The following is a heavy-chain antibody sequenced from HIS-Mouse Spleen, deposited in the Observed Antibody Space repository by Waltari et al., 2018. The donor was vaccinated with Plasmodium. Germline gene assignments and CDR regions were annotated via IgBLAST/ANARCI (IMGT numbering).Heavy chain of an antibody. V-gene: IGHV3-30*16. D-gene: IGHD3-10*01. CDR1: GFTFRRYA. Sequence: QVQLVETGGGVVQPGRALRLACAASGFTFRRYAMHLFGQVPGKGLEWVAVISYDGSNKYYADSVKGRFTISRDNSKNTLYLQMNSLRAEDTAVYYCAREAGSGGLYYFDYWGQGTLVTVSS. CDR3: AREAGSGGLYYFDY. J-gene: IGHJ4*02. CDR2: ISYDGSNK.